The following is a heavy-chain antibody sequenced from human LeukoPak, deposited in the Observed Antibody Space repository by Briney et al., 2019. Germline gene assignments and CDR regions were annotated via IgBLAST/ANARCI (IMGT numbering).Heavy chain of an antibody. CDR2: MNPNSGNT. V-gene: IGHV1-8*01. D-gene: IGHD3-3*01. CDR1: GYTFTSYD. Sequence: ASVKVSCKASGYTFTSYDISWVRQATGQGLEWMGWMNPNSGNTGYAQKFQGRVTMTRNTSISTAYMELSSLRSEDTAVYYCARGREVRFLEWLSTSYYFDYWGQGTLVTVSS. CDR3: ARGREVRFLEWLSTSYYFDY. J-gene: IGHJ4*02.